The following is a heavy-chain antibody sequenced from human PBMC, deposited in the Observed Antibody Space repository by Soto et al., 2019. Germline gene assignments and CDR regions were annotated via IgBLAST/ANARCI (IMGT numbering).Heavy chain of an antibody. Sequence: EVQLVESGGGLVKPGGSLRLSCAASGFTFSSYSMNWVRQAPGKGLEWVSSISSSSSYIYYADSVKGRFTISRDNAKNSLYLQMNSLRAEDTAVYYCARDMECSSSSADYYYYYMDVWGKGTTVTVSS. CDR2: ISSSSSYI. CDR3: ARDMECSSSSADYYYYYMDV. CDR1: GFTFSSYS. J-gene: IGHJ6*03. V-gene: IGHV3-21*01. D-gene: IGHD6-6*01.